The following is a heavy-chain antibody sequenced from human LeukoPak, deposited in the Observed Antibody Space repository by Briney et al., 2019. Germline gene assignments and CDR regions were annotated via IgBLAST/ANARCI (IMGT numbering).Heavy chain of an antibody. V-gene: IGHV3-30-3*02. CDR1: GFIFSSYA. CDR3: AKKRSGQYSGYDMWYYYGMDV. D-gene: IGHD5-12*01. Sequence: GGSLRLSCEASGFIFSSYAMHWVRQAPGKGLEWVAVVSYDGINTYSADSVKGRFTISRDNSKNTLYLQMSSLRAEDTAVYYCAKKRSGQYSGYDMWYYYGMDVWGQGTTVTVSS. J-gene: IGHJ6*02. CDR2: VSYDGINT.